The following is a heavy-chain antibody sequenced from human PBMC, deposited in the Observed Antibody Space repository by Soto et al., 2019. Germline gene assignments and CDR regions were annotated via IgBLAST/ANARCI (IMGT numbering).Heavy chain of an antibody. V-gene: IGHV3-74*01. Sequence: QPGGSLRLSCAASGFTFSSYWMHWVRQAPGKGLVWVSRIKSDGSTTTYADSVKGRFTISRDNTKNTMYLQMSSLSAEDTAVYHCAIASRIDYSYFEYWGQGALVTVSS. CDR3: AIASRIDYSYFEY. CDR2: IKSDGSTT. CDR1: GFTFSSYW. J-gene: IGHJ4*02. D-gene: IGHD4-4*01.